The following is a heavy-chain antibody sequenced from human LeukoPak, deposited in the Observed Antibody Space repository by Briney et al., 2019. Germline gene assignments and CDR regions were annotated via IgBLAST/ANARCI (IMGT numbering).Heavy chain of an antibody. CDR2: IYYSGST. Sequence: SETLSLTCTVSGGSISSYYWSWIRQPPGKGLEWIGYIYYSGSTNYNPSLKSRVTISVDTSKNQFSLKLSSVTAADTAVYYCARGGGYCSSTSCYNAFDIWGQGTMVTVSS. D-gene: IGHD2-2*02. CDR3: ARGGGYCSSTSCYNAFDI. V-gene: IGHV4-59*01. CDR1: GGSISSYY. J-gene: IGHJ3*02.